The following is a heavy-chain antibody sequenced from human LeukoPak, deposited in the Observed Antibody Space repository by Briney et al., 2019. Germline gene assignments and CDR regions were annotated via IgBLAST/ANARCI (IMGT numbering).Heavy chain of an antibody. CDR2: IKDSGTT. V-gene: IGHV1-46*01. CDR1: GYSFTTYH. Sequence: GASVKVSFKASGYSFTTYHIHWVRQAPGQGVGWMGIIKDSGTTIYPQKFQGRVTMTRDTSTSTVYMEVSSLRSEDTAVYYCARESPHTFYFDYWGQGTLVTVSS. D-gene: IGHD3-16*01. CDR3: ARESPHTFYFDY. J-gene: IGHJ4*02.